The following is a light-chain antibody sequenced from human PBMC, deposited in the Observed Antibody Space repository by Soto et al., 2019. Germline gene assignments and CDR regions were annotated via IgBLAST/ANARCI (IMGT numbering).Light chain of an antibody. CDR1: QGISTY. J-gene: IGKJ1*01. CDR3: QQSYSITCT. Sequence: DIQMTQSPSSLSASVGDRVTITCRASQGISTYLNWYQQNRGKAPKLLIYAASSFQSGVPSRFSGSGSETDFTLTISSLQPEDFATYSCQQSYSITCTFGQGTKVHIK. CDR2: AAS. V-gene: IGKV1-39*01.